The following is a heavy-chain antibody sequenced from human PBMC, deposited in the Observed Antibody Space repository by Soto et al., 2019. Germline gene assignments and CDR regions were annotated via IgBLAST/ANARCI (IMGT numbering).Heavy chain of an antibody. V-gene: IGHV3-30*18. CDR1: GFTFSSYG. D-gene: IGHD2-15*01. CDR2: ISYDGSNK. CDR3: AKGFKGVVAAPLDY. J-gene: IGHJ4*02. Sequence: QVQLVESGGGVVQPGRSLRLSCAASGFTFSSYGMHWVRQAPGKGLEWAAVISYDGSNKYYADSVKGRFTISRDNSKNTLYLQMNSVRAEDTAVYYCAKGFKGVVAAPLDYWGQGTLVTVSS.